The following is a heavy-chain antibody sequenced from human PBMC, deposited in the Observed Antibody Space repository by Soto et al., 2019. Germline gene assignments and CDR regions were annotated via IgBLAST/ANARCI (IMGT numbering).Heavy chain of an antibody. Sequence: LSLTCTVSGGSVSSGSYYWSWIRQPPGKGLEWIGYIYYSGSTNYNPSLKSRVTISVDTSKNQFSLKLSSVTAADTAVYYCASGITIFGVVTNHPFDYWGQGTLVTVSS. CDR3: ASGITIFGVVTNHPFDY. CDR2: IYYSGST. D-gene: IGHD3-3*01. V-gene: IGHV4-61*01. CDR1: GGSVSSGSYY. J-gene: IGHJ4*02.